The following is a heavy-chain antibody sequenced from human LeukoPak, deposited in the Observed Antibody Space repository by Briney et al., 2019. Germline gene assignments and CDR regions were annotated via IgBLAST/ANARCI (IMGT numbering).Heavy chain of an antibody. CDR1: GFTLSSYS. V-gene: IGHV3-23*01. Sequence: GRSLTLSCPASGFTLSSYSISWVRPPPGKGLEWVSTISASGASTYYADSVKGRFTISRDNSKNTLYLQMNSLRAEDTAVYYCAKDRRYCSGGSCYSGYYYVMDVWGQGTTVTVSS. D-gene: IGHD2-15*01. CDR3: AKDRRYCSGGSCYSGYYYVMDV. J-gene: IGHJ6*02. CDR2: ISASGAST.